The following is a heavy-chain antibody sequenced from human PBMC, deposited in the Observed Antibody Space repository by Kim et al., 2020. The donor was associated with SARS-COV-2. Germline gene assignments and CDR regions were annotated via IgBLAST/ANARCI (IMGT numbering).Heavy chain of an antibody. J-gene: IGHJ4*02. CDR3: ARDLGSSSWY. Sequence: YIYYADSVKGRFTISRDNAKNSLYLQMNSLRAEDTAVYYCARDLGSSSWYWGQGTLVTVSS. D-gene: IGHD6-13*01. V-gene: IGHV3-21*01. CDR2: YI.